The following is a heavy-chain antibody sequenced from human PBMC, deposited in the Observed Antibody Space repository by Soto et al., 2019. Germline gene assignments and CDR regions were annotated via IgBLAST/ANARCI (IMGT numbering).Heavy chain of an antibody. CDR1: GFIFSDYY. J-gene: IGHJ5*02. CDR3: ARVRGWGNGYGSNWFDP. V-gene: IGHV3-11*01. Sequence: PGGSLRLSCAASGFIFSDYYMNWIRRAPGKGLEWVSYISSGGGSTYYADSVKGRFTISRDNAKNSLYLQMNSLRADDTAVYYCARVRGWGNGYGSNWFDPWGQGTLVTVSS. CDR2: ISSGGGST. D-gene: IGHD5-18*01.